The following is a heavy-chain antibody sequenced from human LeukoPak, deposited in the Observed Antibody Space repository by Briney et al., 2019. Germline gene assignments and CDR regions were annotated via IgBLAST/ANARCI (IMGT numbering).Heavy chain of an antibody. CDR2: IYSGGST. CDR3: ARGLGSWYEGHPFDY. Sequence: GGSLRLSCAASGFTVSSNYMSWVRQAPGKGLEWVSVIYSGGSTYYADSVKGRFTISRDNSKNTLYLQMNSLRAEDTAVYYCARGLGSWYEGHPFDYWGQGTLVTVS. J-gene: IGHJ4*02. CDR1: GFTVSSNY. D-gene: IGHD6-13*01. V-gene: IGHV3-53*01.